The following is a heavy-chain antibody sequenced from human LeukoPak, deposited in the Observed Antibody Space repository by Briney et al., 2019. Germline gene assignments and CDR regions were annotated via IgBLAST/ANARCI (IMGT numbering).Heavy chain of an antibody. J-gene: IGHJ4*02. V-gene: IGHV1-3*01. CDR1: GYTFTDYA. D-gene: IGHD3-3*01. Sequence: ASVKVSCKASGYTFTDYAIQWVRLAPGQRLEWMGWINAGNGNTKYSQKFQGRVTITRDTSANTAYMELSSLRSEDTAVYYCARGRWSGTSLAYYLDYWGQGTLVTVSS. CDR2: INAGNGNT. CDR3: ARGRWSGTSLAYYLDY.